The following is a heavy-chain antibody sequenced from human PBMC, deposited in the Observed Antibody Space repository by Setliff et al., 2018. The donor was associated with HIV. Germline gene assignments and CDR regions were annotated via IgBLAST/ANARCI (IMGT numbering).Heavy chain of an antibody. CDR3: AREPSGWYFKDNWFDP. CDR1: GHTSTSYG. CDR2: ISVYNGDK. J-gene: IGHJ5*02. V-gene: IGHV1-18*01. Sequence: ASVKVSCKTSGHTSTSYGITWVRQAPGQGLEWMGWISVYNGDKKYAQKFQGRVTMTTDTPTRTAYMELRSLKSDDTAVYYCAREPSGWYFKDNWFDPWGQGTLVTVSS. D-gene: IGHD6-19*01.